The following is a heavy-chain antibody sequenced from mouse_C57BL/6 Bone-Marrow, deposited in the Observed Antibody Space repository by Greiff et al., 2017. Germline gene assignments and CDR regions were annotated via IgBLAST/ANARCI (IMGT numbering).Heavy chain of an antibody. J-gene: IGHJ3*01. CDR3: ARYYGSRGAWFAY. CDR1: GYAFTNYL. CDR2: INPGSGGT. D-gene: IGHD1-1*01. V-gene: IGHV1-54*01. Sequence: QLQESGAELVRPGTSVKVSCKASGYAFTNYLIEWVKQRPGQGLEWIGVINPGSGGTNYNEKFKGKATLTADKSSSTAYMQLSSLTSEDSAVYFCARYYGSRGAWFAYWGQGTLVTVSA.